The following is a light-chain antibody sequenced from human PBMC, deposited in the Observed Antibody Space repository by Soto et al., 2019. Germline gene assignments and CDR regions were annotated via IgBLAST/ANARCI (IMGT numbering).Light chain of an antibody. CDR2: AAS. V-gene: IGKV3-15*01. CDR3: QQYNKWPLT. Sequence: EIVMTQSPATLSVSQGERATLSCRATASVSNNLAWYQKKPGQAPTLLIFAASTRATGIPARFSGSGSGTDFTLTISSLQSEDLAVYYCQQYNKWPLTFGGGTKVEIK. CDR1: ASVSNN. J-gene: IGKJ4*01.